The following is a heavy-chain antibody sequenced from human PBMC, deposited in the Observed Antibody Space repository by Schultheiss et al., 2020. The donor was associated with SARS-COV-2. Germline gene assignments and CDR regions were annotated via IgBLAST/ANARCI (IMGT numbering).Heavy chain of an antibody. CDR1: GFSLSTNGMR. CDR2: TDWDDDK. J-gene: IGHJ6*03. CDR3: ARTRRNYYMDV. Sequence: SGPTLVKPTQTLTLTCTFSGFSLSTNGMRVSWIRQPPGKALEWLARTDWDDDKFYNTSLKTRLTISKDTSKNQVVLTMTNMDPVDTATYYCARTRRNYYMDVWGKGTTVTVAS. V-gene: IGHV2-70*04.